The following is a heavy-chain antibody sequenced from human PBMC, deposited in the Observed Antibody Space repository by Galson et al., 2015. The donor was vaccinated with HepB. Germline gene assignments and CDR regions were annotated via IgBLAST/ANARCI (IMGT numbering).Heavy chain of an antibody. J-gene: IGHJ4*02. CDR3: VKDGCSGGSCYRHFDY. V-gene: IGHV3-23*01. CDR1: GFTFTNYA. Sequence: SLRLSCAASGFTFTNYAMSWVRQAPGRGLEWVSAIRGSGTTTLYADSVKGRFTISRDNSKSTLYLQMNSLRAEDTAVYYCVKDGCSGGSCYRHFDYWGQG. D-gene: IGHD2-15*01. CDR2: IRGSGTTT.